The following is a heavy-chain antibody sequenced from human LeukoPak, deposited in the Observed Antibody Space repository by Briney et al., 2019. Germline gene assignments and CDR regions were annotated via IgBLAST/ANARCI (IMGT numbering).Heavy chain of an antibody. Sequence: PGGSLRLSCIASGFTFSAFYMSWVRQAPGKGLEWVSSISGLSSHIYYGDSVKGRFSISRDNAKNSLYLQMNSLGAEDTAVYYCGRAFPPLRTSSAGDLWGQGTLVTVSS. J-gene: IGHJ4*02. CDR2: ISGLSSHI. V-gene: IGHV3-21*01. D-gene: IGHD3-16*01. CDR1: GFTFSAFY. CDR3: GRAFPPLRTSSAGDL.